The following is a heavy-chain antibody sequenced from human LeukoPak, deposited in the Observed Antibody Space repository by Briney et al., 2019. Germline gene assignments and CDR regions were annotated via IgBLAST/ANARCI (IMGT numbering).Heavy chain of an antibody. CDR2: INPNSGGT. CDR1: GYTFTGHY. CDR3: ARDLESSGWYRGWFDP. J-gene: IGHJ5*02. V-gene: IGHV1-2*02. Sequence: PGASVKVSCKASGYTFTGHYMHWVRQAPGQGLEWMGWINPNSGGTNYAQKLQGRVTMTRDTSISTAYMELSRLRSDDTAVYYCARDLESSGWYRGWFDPWGQGTLVTVSS. D-gene: IGHD6-19*01.